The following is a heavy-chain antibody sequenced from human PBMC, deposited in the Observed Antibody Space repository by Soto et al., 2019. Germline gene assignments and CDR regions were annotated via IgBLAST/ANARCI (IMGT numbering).Heavy chain of an antibody. CDR1: GGSISSNNYY. Sequence: SETLSLTCTVSGGSISSNNYYWGWIRQPPGKGLEWIGGINYSGNTHYDPSLKSRVTISVDTSKNQFSLKLSSVTAADTAVYYCARTSYSRSYPVDYWGQGTLVTVSS. D-gene: IGHD6-13*01. V-gene: IGHV4-39*07. CDR3: ARTSYSRSYPVDY. CDR2: INYSGNT. J-gene: IGHJ4*02.